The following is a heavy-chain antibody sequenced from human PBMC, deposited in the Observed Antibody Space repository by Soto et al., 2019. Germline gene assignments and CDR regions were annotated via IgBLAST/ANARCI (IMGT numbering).Heavy chain of an antibody. D-gene: IGHD7-27*01. J-gene: IGHJ4*02. V-gene: IGHV1-3*01. CDR3: TRESAPWGFEH. CDR1: GNSFTTSA. CDR2: INAGNGYI. Sequence: QVPLVQSGSEVRKPGASVKISCEASGNSFTTSAIHWVRQAPGQRPEWMGWINAGNGYIKYSQTFQGRVTITRDTSASTVYMELSSLKYEDTGIYYCTRESAPWGFEHWGQGTWVTVSS.